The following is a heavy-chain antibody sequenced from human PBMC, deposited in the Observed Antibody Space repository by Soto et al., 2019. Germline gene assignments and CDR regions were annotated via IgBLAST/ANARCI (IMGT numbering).Heavy chain of an antibody. D-gene: IGHD3-3*01. V-gene: IGHV3-7*01. Sequence: GGSLRLSCAASGFTFSSYWMSWVRQAPGKGLEWVANIKQDGSEKYYVDSVKGRFTISRDNAKNSLYLQMNSLRAEDTAVYYCARRGFLEWLLSDYFDYWGQGTLVTVSS. J-gene: IGHJ4*02. CDR3: ARRGFLEWLLSDYFDY. CDR2: IKQDGSEK. CDR1: GFTFSSYW.